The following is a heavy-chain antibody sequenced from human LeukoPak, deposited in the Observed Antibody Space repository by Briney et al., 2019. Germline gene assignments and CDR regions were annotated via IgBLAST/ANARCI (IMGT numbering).Heavy chain of an antibody. D-gene: IGHD4-17*01. Sequence: PSETLSLTCTVSGGSISSSSYYWGWIRQPPGKGLEWIGSIYYSGSTYYNPSLKSRVTISVDTSKNQFSLKLSSVTAADTAVYYCARQGVYGDYAFRLYWGQGTLVTVSS. CDR1: GGSISSSSYY. J-gene: IGHJ4*02. V-gene: IGHV4-39*01. CDR3: ARQGVYGDYAFRLY. CDR2: IYYSGST.